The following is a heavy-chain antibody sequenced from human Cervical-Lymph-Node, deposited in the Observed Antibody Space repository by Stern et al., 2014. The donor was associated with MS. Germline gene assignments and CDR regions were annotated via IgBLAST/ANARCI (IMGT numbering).Heavy chain of an antibody. Sequence: QMQLVQSGGGVVQPGTSLRLSCAASGFSFYTHGMHWVRQAPGKGLEWVAFISYDGKNQYYADAVRGRFTITRDNPKKTLSLQLDSLRVEDTAVYHCAKDLGYAWSFDYWGQGTLLAVSS. CDR3: AKDLGYAWSFDY. D-gene: IGHD5-12*01. J-gene: IGHJ4*02. V-gene: IGHV3-30*18. CDR2: ISYDGKNQ. CDR1: GFSFYTHG.